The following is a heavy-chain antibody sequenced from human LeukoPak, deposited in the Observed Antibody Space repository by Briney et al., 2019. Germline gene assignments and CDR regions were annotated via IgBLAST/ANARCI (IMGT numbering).Heavy chain of an antibody. D-gene: IGHD6-13*01. J-gene: IGHJ4*02. V-gene: IGHV3-9*01. CDR3: AKLYSSSSRGGYY. CDR1: GFTFDDYA. Sequence: GGTLRLSCAASGFTFDDYAMHWVRQVPGKGLEWVSGITWNSGIIGYADSVKGRFTISRDNAKNSLYLQMNSLRAEDTAVYYCAKLYSSSSRGGYYWGQGTLVTVSS. CDR2: ITWNSGII.